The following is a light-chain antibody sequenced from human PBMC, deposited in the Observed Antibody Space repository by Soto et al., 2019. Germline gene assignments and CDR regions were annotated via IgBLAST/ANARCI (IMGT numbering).Light chain of an antibody. Sequence: EIVMTQSPDSLAVSLGERATMNCKCSRSVLYKSNNKNHLAWYQQKPGQPPQLIIYWASTRESGVPERFSGSGSGTDLTLTISSLEAEDVAFYWCQQYFDVPFTFGGGTKVDIK. CDR1: RSVLYKSNNKNH. CDR2: WAS. J-gene: IGKJ4*01. CDR3: QQYFDVPFT. V-gene: IGKV4-1*01.